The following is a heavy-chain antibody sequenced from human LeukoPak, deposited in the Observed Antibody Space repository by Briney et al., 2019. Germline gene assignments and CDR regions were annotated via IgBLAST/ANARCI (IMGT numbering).Heavy chain of an antibody. Sequence: PGGSLRLSCVASGFTFSNYEMNWVRQAPGKGLDWLSYISGSGSPTHYTDSVKGRFTISRDNAKNSLYLQMNSLRVDDTAVYYCARNGRGVAFYYYYYMDVWGKGTPVTVSS. D-gene: IGHD3-10*01. CDR2: ISGSGSPT. V-gene: IGHV3-48*03. CDR1: GFTFSNYE. J-gene: IGHJ6*03. CDR3: ARNGRGVAFYYYYYMDV.